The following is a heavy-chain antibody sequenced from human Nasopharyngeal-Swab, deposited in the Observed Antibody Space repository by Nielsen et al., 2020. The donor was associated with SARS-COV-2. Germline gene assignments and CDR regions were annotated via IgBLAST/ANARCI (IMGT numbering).Heavy chain of an antibody. CDR1: GYSISSGYY. V-gene: IGHV4-38-2*02. CDR3: VHLWLPGF. D-gene: IGHD2-21*01. J-gene: IGHJ4*02. CDR2: IYQSGNT. Sequence: SETLSLTCTVSGYSISSGYYWGWLRQPPGKGLEWIASIYQSGNTYYNPSLKSRVTISVDTSKNQFSLKLNSVTAADTALYFCVHLWLPGFWGQGTLVTVSS.